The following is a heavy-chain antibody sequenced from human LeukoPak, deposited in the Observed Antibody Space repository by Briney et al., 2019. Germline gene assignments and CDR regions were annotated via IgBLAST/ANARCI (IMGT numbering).Heavy chain of an antibody. D-gene: IGHD2-2*01. CDR3: ARAPRCSSTSCSRYYYYYMDV. CDR2: IKQDGSEK. J-gene: IGHJ6*03. Sequence: GGSLRLSCTASGFTFSGAWMTWVRQAPGKGLEWVANIKQDGSEKYYVDSVKGRFTISRDNAKNSLYLQMNSLRAEDTAVYYCARAPRCSSTSCSRYYYYYMDVWGKGTTVTISS. CDR1: GFTFSGAW. V-gene: IGHV3-7*01.